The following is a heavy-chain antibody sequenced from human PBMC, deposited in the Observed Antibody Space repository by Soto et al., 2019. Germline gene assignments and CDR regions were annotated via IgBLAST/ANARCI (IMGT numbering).Heavy chain of an antibody. CDR2: INHSGST. V-gene: IGHV4-34*01. Sequence: PWRTLDLGSAVQDECRDGSDWSYVGQCSERELEWIGEINHSGSTNYNPSLKSRVTISVDTSKNQFSLKLSSVTAEDKAVYYCARLKPIAARHKAAFYYSHALDVWRPG. D-gene: IGHD6-6*01. CDR3: ARLKPIAARHKAAFYYSHALDV. CDR1: DECRDGSD. J-gene: IGHJ6*02.